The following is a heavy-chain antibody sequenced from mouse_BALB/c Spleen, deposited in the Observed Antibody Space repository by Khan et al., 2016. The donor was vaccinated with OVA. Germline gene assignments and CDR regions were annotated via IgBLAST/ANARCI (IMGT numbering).Heavy chain of an antibody. Sequence: QIQLVQSGPELKKPGETVKISCKASGYTFTNYGMNWVKQAPGKGLKWMGFINTYTGEPTYADDFKGRFAFSLETSASTAYLQINNLKNADTSTDVWARGGYSGTRDYWGQGTSGTVSS. V-gene: IGHV9-3-1*01. D-gene: IGHD2-14*01. CDR1: GYTFTNYG. CDR2: INTYTGEP. CDR3: ARGGYSGTRDY. J-gene: IGHJ4*01.